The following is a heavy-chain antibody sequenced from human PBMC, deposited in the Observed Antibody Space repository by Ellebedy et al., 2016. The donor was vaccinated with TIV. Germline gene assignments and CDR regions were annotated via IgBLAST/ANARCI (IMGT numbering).Heavy chain of an antibody. J-gene: IGHJ6*02. D-gene: IGHD2-2*01. Sequence: ASVKVSXXASGYTFTSYGISWVRQAPGQGLEWMGWISAYNGNTNYAQKLQGRVTMTTDTSTSTAYMELRSLRSDDTAVYYCARTTEAVPAANYYYYGMDVWGQGTTVTVSS. V-gene: IGHV1-18*01. CDR1: GYTFTSYG. CDR2: ISAYNGNT. CDR3: ARTTEAVPAANYYYYGMDV.